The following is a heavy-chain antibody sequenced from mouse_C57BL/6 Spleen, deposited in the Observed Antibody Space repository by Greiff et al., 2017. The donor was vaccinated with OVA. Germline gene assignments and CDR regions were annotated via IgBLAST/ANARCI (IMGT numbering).Heavy chain of an antibody. D-gene: IGHD2-3*01. CDR2: IYPSASET. Sequence: QVQLQQPGAELVRPGSSVKLSCKASGYTFTSYWMDWVKQRPGQGLEWIGNIYPSASETHYTPKFQDKATLTVDKSSRTAYMQPSSLTSEDSAVYYCARSPDGYYPYWGQGTLVTVSA. CDR3: ARSPDGYYPY. CDR1: GYTFTSYW. J-gene: IGHJ3*01. V-gene: IGHV1-61*01.